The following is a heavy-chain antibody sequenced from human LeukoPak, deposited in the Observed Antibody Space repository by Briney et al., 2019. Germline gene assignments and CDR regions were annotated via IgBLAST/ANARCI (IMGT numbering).Heavy chain of an antibody. CDR3: VRALGYCSSGSCYYYDY. CDR2: IYPGDSET. CDR1: GYRFSSYW. Sequence: GESLEISCKGSGYRFSSYWIGWVRQMPGKGLEWMGIIYPGDSETRYSPSFQGQVTISADKSISTAYLQWSSLKASDTAMYYCVRALGYCSSGSCYYYDYWAREPWSPSPQ. D-gene: IGHD2-15*01. V-gene: IGHV5-51*01. J-gene: IGHJ4*02.